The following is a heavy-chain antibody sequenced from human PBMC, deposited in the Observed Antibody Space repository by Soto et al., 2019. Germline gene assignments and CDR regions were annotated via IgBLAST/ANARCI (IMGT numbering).Heavy chain of an antibody. Sequence: SETLSLTCTVSGGSITSGVYSWTWIRQSPGKGLEWIGYTHQSGSAYYNPSLKSRVTISVDRSKNQFSLNLTSVTAADTAVYYCARDYYGMDVWGQGTTVTVS. CDR3: ARDYYGMDV. V-gene: IGHV4-30-2*06. CDR2: THQSGSA. CDR1: GGSITSGVYS. J-gene: IGHJ6*02.